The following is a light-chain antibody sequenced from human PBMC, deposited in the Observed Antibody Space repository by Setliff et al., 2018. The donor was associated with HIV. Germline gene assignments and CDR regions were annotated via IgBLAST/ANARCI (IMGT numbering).Light chain of an antibody. V-gene: IGLV2-23*02. Sequence: QSALAQPASVSGSPGQSITISCTGTSSDVGSYNLVSWYQQHPGKAPELVIFDVSKRPLGVPARFSGSKSGDTASLTISGLQPEDEADYSCCSYAGSHTYVFGTGTKVTVL. CDR3: CSYAGSHTYV. CDR2: DVS. CDR1: SSDVGSYNL. J-gene: IGLJ1*01.